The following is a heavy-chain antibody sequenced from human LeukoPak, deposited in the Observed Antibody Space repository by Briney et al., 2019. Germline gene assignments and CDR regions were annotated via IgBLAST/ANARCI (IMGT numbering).Heavy chain of an antibody. CDR3: ARGGAYYYDSSSYYETYYFDY. V-gene: IGHV3-7*01. D-gene: IGHD3-22*01. CDR1: GFTFSSYW. CDR2: IKQDGSEK. Sequence: GGSLRLSCAASGFTFSSYWMSWVRQAPGKGLEWVANIKQDGSEKYYVDSVKGRFTISRDNAKNSLYLQMNSLRAEDTAVYYCARGGAYYYDSSSYYETYYFDYWGQGTLVTVSS. J-gene: IGHJ4*02.